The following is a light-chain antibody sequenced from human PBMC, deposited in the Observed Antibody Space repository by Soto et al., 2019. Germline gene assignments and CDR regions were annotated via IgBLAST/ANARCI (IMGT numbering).Light chain of an antibody. CDR1: QSISSNY. J-gene: IGKJ3*01. V-gene: IGKV3-20*01. Sequence: EIVLTQSPGTLSLSPGERATLSCRASQSISSNYLAWYQQRPGQAPRLLIFGASYRATGIPDRFSGSESGTDFTLTISRLEPEDFAVYYCQQYSSAPPEFTFGPGTRV. CDR3: QQYSSAPPEFT. CDR2: GAS.